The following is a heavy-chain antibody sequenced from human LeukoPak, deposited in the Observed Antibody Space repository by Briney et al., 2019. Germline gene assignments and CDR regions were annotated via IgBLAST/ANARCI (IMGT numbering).Heavy chain of an antibody. CDR3: ARLSGLGPDSPWELDR. J-gene: IGHJ4*02. D-gene: IGHD1-26*01. CDR2: ISAYNGNT. Sequence: ASVKVSCKASGYTFTSYGISWVRQAPGQGLEGMGWISAYNGNTNYAQKVKGRVTMTTDTSTSTAYMELRSLRSDDTAVYYCARLSGLGPDSPWELDRWGQGTLVTVSS. V-gene: IGHV1-18*01. CDR1: GYTFTSYG.